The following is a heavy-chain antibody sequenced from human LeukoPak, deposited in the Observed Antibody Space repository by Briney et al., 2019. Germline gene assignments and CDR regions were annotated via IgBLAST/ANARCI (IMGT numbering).Heavy chain of an antibody. CDR2: IYYSGST. Sequence: SETLSLTCTVSGGSVSRSPYYWGWIRQPPGKGLEWIGNIYYSGSTYYNPSLKSRVTISIDASQRHVSLTLNSVTAADTAVYYCATYGGDWKFDSWGQGTLVTVSS. CDR3: ATYGGDWKFDS. D-gene: IGHD2-21*01. V-gene: IGHV4-39*07. J-gene: IGHJ4*02. CDR1: GGSVSRSPYY.